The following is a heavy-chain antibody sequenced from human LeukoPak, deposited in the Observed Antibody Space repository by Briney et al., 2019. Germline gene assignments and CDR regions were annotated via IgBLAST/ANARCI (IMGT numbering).Heavy chain of an antibody. Sequence: GGSLRLSCAASGFTFSSYSMNWVRQAPGKGLEWVSSISSSSSYIYYADSVKGRFTISRDNAKNSLYLQMNSLRAEDTAVYYCARVPGYSHGDNMLDYWGQGTLVTVSS. CDR2: ISSSSSYI. J-gene: IGHJ4*02. CDR1: GFTFSSYS. V-gene: IGHV3-21*01. D-gene: IGHD5-18*01. CDR3: ARVPGYSHGDNMLDY.